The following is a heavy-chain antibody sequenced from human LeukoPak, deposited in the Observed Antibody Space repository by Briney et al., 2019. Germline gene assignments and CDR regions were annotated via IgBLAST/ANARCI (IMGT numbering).Heavy chain of an antibody. Sequence: GGSLRLSCTASGFTFGYYGMHWVRQAPGKGLEWVAFIQYDGSNKYYADSVKGRFTISRDNAKNSLYLQMNSLRAEDTAVYYCATAYYYDSSGYYWDPLDYWGQGTLVTVSS. D-gene: IGHD3-22*01. CDR2: IQYDGSNK. CDR3: ATAYYYDSSGYYWDPLDY. CDR1: GFTFGYYG. V-gene: IGHV3-30*02. J-gene: IGHJ4*02.